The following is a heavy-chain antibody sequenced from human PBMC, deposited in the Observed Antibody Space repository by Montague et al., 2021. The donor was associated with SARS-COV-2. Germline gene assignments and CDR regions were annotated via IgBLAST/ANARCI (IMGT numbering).Heavy chain of an antibody. D-gene: IGHD3-22*01. V-gene: IGHV4-39*07. CDR1: GGSISSNN. Sequence: SETLSLTCTVSGGSISSNNYYWSRKRQPQGMERVWYGSNYGSANSNHTLTSQVTVAIDTAKNQISLTLSSVTVADTAVYFCARASQYYDSRGHFDYWGQGTLVTVSS. CDR3: ARASQYYDSRGHFDY. J-gene: IGHJ4*02. CDR2: GSNYGSA.